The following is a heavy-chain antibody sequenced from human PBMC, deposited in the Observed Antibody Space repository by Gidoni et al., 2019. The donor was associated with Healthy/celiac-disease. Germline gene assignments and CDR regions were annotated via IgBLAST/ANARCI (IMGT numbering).Heavy chain of an antibody. CDR2: IIPIFGTA. CDR1: GVTFSSYA. CDR3: ARGTYGTIFVSYYYGMDV. Sequence: QVQLVQSGAEVKKPGSSVKVSCKASGVTFSSYAISWVRQAPGQGLEWMGGIIPIFGTANYAQKFQGRVTITADESTSTAYMELSSLRSEDTAVYYCARGTYGTIFVSYYYGMDVWGQGTTVTVSS. V-gene: IGHV1-69*01. D-gene: IGHD3-3*01. J-gene: IGHJ6*02.